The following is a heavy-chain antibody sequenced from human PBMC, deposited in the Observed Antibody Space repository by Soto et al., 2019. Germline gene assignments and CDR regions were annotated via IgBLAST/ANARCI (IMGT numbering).Heavy chain of an antibody. Sequence: SETLSLTCTVSGGSISSSYWSWIRQPPGKGLEWIGYIYYSGSTNYNPSLKSRVTISVDTSKNQFSLKLSSVTAADTAVYYCARGARRDWGDFWSGYFDAFDIWGQGTMVTVSS. CDR1: GGSISSSY. CDR2: IYYSGST. V-gene: IGHV4-59*01. CDR3: ARGARRDWGDFWSGYFDAFDI. J-gene: IGHJ3*02. D-gene: IGHD3-3*01.